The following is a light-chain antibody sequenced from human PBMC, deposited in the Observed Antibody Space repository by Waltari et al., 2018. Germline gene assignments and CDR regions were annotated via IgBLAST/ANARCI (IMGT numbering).Light chain of an antibody. CDR1: QTVFYSSNNKDY. CDR2: WAS. J-gene: IGKJ1*01. V-gene: IGKV4-1*01. CDR3: LQYFGAPWT. Sequence: DIVMTQSPGSLAVALGERATINCKSSQTVFYSSNNKDYLAWYQQKSGQSPKLLIYWASTRESGVPDRFSGSGSGTDFTLTISSLQAEDVAVYYCLQYFGAPWTFGQGTKVEIK.